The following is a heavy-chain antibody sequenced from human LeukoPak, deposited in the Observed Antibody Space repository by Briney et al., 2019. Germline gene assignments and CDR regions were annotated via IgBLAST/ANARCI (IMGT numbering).Heavy chain of an antibody. Sequence: SVKVSCKASGGTFSSYAISWVRQAPGQGLEWMGGIIPIFGTANYAQKFQGRVTITADESTSTAYMELSSLRSEDTAVYYCARVAQMPRLFDYWGQGTLVTVSS. J-gene: IGHJ4*02. V-gene: IGHV1-69*13. CDR2: IIPIFGTA. CDR1: GGTFSSYA. CDR3: ARVAQMPRLFDY. D-gene: IGHD2-2*01.